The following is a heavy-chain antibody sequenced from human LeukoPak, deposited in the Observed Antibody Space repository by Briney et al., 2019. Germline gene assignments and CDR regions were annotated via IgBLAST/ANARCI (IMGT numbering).Heavy chain of an antibody. CDR3: ARIDSSGLAEYFQH. CDR1: GGSISSYY. Sequence: KASETLSLTCTVSGGSISSYYWSWIRQPPGKGLEWIGYIYYSGSTNYNPSLKSRVTISVDTSKNQFSLKLSSVTAADTAVYYCARIDSSGLAEYFQHWGQGTLVTVSS. V-gene: IGHV4-59*01. CDR2: IYYSGST. J-gene: IGHJ1*01. D-gene: IGHD3-22*01.